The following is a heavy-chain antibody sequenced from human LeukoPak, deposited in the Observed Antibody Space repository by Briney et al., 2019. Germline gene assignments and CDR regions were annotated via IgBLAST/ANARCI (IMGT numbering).Heavy chain of an antibody. Sequence: SETLSLTCTVSGGSISSGSYYWSWIRHPPGKGLEWIGHIHYSGSTNYNAPLKRRVTMSVDTSKNHFSLNLSSVTAADTAVYYCARDIRVVGATLYFDFWGQGTLVTVSS. CDR2: IHYSGST. CDR3: ARDIRVVGATLYFDF. J-gene: IGHJ4*02. D-gene: IGHD1-26*01. CDR1: GGSISSGSYY. V-gene: IGHV4-61*03.